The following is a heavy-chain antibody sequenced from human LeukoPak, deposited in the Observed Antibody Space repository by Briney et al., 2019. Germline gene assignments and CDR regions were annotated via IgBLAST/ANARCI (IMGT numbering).Heavy chain of an antibody. J-gene: IGHJ4*02. CDR2: IYYSGST. D-gene: IGHD6-19*01. CDR1: GGSFSSGNYY. V-gene: IGHV4-61*01. Sequence: SETLSLTCTVSGGSFSSGNYYWSWIRQPPGTGLEWIGYIYYSGSTNYNPSLKSRVTISADTSKNQFSLKLSSVTAADTAVYYCARATYSSGWTFDYWGQGTLVTVSS. CDR3: ARATYSSGWTFDY.